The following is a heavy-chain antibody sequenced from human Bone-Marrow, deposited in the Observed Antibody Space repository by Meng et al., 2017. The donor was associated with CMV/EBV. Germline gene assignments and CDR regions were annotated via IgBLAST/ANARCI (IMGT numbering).Heavy chain of an antibody. Sequence: GSLRLSCTVSGGSISSSSYYWGWIRQPPGKGLEWIGSIYYSGSTYYNPSLKSRVTISVDTSKNQFSLKLSSVTAADTAVYYCARGYCSSTSCYTMRYWGQGTLVTFSS. V-gene: IGHV4-39*07. CDR1: GGSISSSSYY. J-gene: IGHJ4*02. CDR3: ARGYCSSTSCYTMRY. CDR2: IYYSGST. D-gene: IGHD2-2*02.